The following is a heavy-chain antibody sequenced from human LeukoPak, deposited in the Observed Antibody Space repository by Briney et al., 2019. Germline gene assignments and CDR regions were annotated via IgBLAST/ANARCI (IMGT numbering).Heavy chain of an antibody. CDR2: ISGSGGST. V-gene: IGHV3-23*01. J-gene: IGHJ6*03. CDR3: AKGYDSPNYYYYYMDV. Sequence: GGSLRLSCAASGFTFSSYAMSWVRQAPGKGLEWVSAISGSGGSTYYADSVKGRFTISRDNSKNRLYLQMNSLRAEDTAVYYCAKGYDSPNYYYYYMDVWGKGTTVTVSS. D-gene: IGHD3-3*01. CDR1: GFTFSSYA.